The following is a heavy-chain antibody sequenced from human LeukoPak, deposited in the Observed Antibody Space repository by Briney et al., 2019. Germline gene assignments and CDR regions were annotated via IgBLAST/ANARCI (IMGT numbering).Heavy chain of an antibody. CDR2: ISSSGTTI. Sequence: GGSLRLSCAASGFTFRDYYMSWIRQAPGKGLEWVSYISSSGTTIYYADSVKGRFTISRGNAKNSLHLQMNSLRAEDTAVYYCAKDTASSWWYFDLWGRGTLVTVSS. V-gene: IGHV3-11*01. D-gene: IGHD5-18*01. J-gene: IGHJ2*01. CDR1: GFTFRDYY. CDR3: AKDTASSWWYFDL.